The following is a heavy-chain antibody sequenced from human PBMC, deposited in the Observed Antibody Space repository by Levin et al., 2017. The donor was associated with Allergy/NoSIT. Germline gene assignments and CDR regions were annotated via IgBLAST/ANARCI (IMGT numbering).Heavy chain of an antibody. CDR1: GGSISTSSYY. CDR3: ARDEMVHEIQYYYGMDV. CDR2: IYYSGST. D-gene: IGHD2-8*01. Sequence: SQTLSLPCTVSGGSISTSSYYWGWIRQPPGKGLEWIGNIYYSGSTYYNPSLRSRVTISVDTSKNQFSLKVSSVTAADPAVYYCARDEMVHEIQYYYGMDVWGQGTTVTVSS. J-gene: IGHJ6*02. V-gene: IGHV4-39*07.